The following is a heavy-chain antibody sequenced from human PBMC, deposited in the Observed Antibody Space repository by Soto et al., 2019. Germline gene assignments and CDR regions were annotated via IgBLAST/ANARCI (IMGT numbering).Heavy chain of an antibody. V-gene: IGHV1-69*01. Sequence: QVQLVQSGAEVKKPGSSVKVSCKASGGTFSSYAISWVRQAPGQGLEWMGGIIPIFGTANYAQKFQGRVTITADEYTSTAYMELSSLRSEDTAVYYCASPGTLDTAMVTGFKLKLPSPKYYYGMDVWGQGTTVTVSS. D-gene: IGHD5-18*01. CDR1: GGTFSSYA. CDR2: IIPIFGTA. J-gene: IGHJ6*02. CDR3: ASPGTLDTAMVTGFKLKLPSPKYYYGMDV.